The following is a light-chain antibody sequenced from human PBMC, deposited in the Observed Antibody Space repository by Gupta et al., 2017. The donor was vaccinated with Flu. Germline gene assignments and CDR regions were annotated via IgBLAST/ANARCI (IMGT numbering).Light chain of an antibody. CDR3: AAWDDSRNGGV. Sequence: RVTITSSGSSSNIGSNTVNWYQQFPGPAPKLLLYNDNERPSAVPARFSASKSGTSASLAISGLQAEDEADYYCAAWDDSRNGGVFGGGTKLTVL. J-gene: IGLJ2*01. V-gene: IGLV1-44*01. CDR2: NDN. CDR1: SSNIGSNT.